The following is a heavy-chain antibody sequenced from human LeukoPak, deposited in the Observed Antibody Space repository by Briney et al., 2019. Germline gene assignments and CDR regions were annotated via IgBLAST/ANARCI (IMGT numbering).Heavy chain of an antibody. CDR3: ASTNRLDN. Sequence: GGSLRLSCAASGFTFGNYWMHWVRQAPGKGPVWVSRINSDGSSTNYADSVKGRFSISRDNAKNTLYLQMNRLTVEDTAVYYCASTNRLDNWGQGTLVTVSS. D-gene: IGHD2/OR15-2a*01. CDR2: INSDGSST. J-gene: IGHJ4*02. CDR1: GFTFGNYW. V-gene: IGHV3-74*01.